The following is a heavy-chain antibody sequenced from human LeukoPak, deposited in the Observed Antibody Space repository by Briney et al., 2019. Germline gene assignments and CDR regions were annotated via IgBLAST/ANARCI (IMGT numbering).Heavy chain of an antibody. CDR1: GYTFTVYY. V-gene: IGHV1-2*02. Sequence: ASVKVSCKASGYTFTVYYMHWVRQAPGQGLEWMGWINLNSGGTNYAQTFPGRGTMTRSTAISTAYMELSSLRSDATAVYYCARGSYCSSTSWVIGGHYYYYGMDVWGQGTTVTVSS. J-gene: IGHJ6*01. CDR2: INLNSGGT. CDR3: ARGSYCSSTSWVIGGHYYYYGMDV. D-gene: IGHD2-2*01.